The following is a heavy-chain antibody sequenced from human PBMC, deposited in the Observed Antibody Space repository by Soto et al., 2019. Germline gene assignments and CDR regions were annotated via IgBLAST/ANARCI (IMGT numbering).Heavy chain of an antibody. V-gene: IGHV4-39*01. CDR1: GGSISSSPYY. D-gene: IGHD3-22*01. CDR2: IYYSGTT. J-gene: IGHJ4*02. CDR3: ARHRQYYDTSGYQQRYFDY. Sequence: SETLSLTCSVSGGSISSSPYYWGWIRQPPGKGLEWLGTIYYSGTTSYNPTLKSRVIISVDTSNNQLFLKLRSVTAADTYVYYCARHRQYYDTSGYQQRYFDYWGQGTQVTVSS.